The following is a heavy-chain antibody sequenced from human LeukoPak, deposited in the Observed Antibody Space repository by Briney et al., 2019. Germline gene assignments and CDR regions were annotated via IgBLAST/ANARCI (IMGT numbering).Heavy chain of an antibody. D-gene: IGHD1-7*01. CDR2: IKSKTDGGTT. V-gene: IGHV3-15*01. CDR3: TTGELAGY. CDR1: GFTFSNAW. Sequence: GGSLSLSCAASGFTFSNAWMTWVRQAPGKGLEWVGYIKSKTDGGTTDYAAPVKGRFTISRDDSKNTLYLQMNSLKTEDTAVYYCTTGELAGYWGQGTLVTVSS. J-gene: IGHJ4*02.